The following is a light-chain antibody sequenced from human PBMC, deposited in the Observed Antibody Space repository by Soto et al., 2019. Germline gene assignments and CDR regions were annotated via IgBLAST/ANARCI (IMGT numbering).Light chain of an antibody. CDR2: GAS. V-gene: IGKV3-20*01. CDR3: QQYGSSPPWT. Sequence: EIVLTQSRGTLSWSPGERSTLSCRASQSVSSSYLAWYQQKPGQAPRLLIYGASSRATGIPDRFSGSGSGTDFTLTISRLEPEDFAVYYCQQYGSSPPWTFGQGTKVDSK. J-gene: IGKJ1*01. CDR1: QSVSSSY.